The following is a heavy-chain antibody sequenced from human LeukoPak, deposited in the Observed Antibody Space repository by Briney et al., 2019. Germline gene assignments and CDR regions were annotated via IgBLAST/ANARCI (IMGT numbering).Heavy chain of an antibody. CDR2: IFSGGST. Sequence: GGSLRLSCAASGFTFSSYWMSWVRQAPGKGLEWVSVIFSGGSTYYADSVKGRFTISRDKSNNTLYLQMNSLRAEDTAVYYCARGPGKASFDYWGQGTLVTVSS. D-gene: IGHD3-10*01. CDR3: ARGPGKASFDY. V-gene: IGHV3-53*01. CDR1: GFTFSSYW. J-gene: IGHJ4*02.